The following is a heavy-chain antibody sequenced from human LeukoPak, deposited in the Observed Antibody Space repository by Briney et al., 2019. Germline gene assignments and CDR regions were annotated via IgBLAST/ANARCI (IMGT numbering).Heavy chain of an antibody. CDR1: GFTFSGSA. Sequence: GGSLRLSCAASGFTFSGSAMHWVRQASGKGLEWVGRIRSKANSYATAYAASVKGRFTISRDDSKNTAYLQMNSLRAEDTAVYYCAIPLGQSSGPDAFDIWGQGTMVTVSS. CDR2: IRSKANSYAT. J-gene: IGHJ3*02. D-gene: IGHD3-22*01. CDR3: AIPLGQSSGPDAFDI. V-gene: IGHV3-73*01.